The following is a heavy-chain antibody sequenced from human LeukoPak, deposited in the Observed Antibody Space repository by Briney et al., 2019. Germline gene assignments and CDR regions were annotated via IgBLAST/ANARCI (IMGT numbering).Heavy chain of an antibody. CDR2: INPSGGST. Sequence: ASVKVSCKASGGTFSSYAISWVRQAPGQGLEWMGIINPSGGSTSYAQKFQGRVTMTRDTSTSTVYMELSSLRSEDTAVYYCARVSSYYERSADYWGQGTLVTVSS. CDR1: GGTFSSYA. J-gene: IGHJ4*02. CDR3: ARVSSYYERSADY. V-gene: IGHV1-46*01. D-gene: IGHD1-26*01.